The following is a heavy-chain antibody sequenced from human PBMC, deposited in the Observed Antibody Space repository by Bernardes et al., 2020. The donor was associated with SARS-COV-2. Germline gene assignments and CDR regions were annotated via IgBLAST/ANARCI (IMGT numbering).Heavy chain of an antibody. V-gene: IGHV3-23*01. J-gene: IGHJ5*02. CDR1: GFTFSSYA. CDR3: AKDSIAVAGGSPNWFDP. CDR2: ISGSGGST. D-gene: IGHD6-19*01. Sequence: GGSLRLSCAASGFTFSSYAMSWVRQAPGKGLEWVSAISGSGGSTYYADSVKGRFTISRDNSKNTLYLQMNSLRAEDTAVYYCAKDSIAVAGGSPNWFDPWGQGTLVTVSS.